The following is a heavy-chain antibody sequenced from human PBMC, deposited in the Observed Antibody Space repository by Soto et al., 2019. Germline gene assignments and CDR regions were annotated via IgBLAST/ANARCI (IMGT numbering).Heavy chain of an antibody. CDR3: ARLVYDTRLNYMFFDL. Sequence: SETLSLTCAVSGVSISSGNWWTWVRQSPQRGLEYIGEIFHDGTANYYPSFERRVAISVDTSKNQFSLKLTSVTAADTAIYFCARLVYDTRLNYMFFDLWGQGTLVTVSS. V-gene: IGHV4-4*02. CDR2: IFHDGTA. CDR1: GVSISSGNW. J-gene: IGHJ4*02. D-gene: IGHD3-10*01.